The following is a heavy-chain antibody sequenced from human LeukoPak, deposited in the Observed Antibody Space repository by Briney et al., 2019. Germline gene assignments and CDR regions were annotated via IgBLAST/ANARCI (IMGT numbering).Heavy chain of an antibody. CDR2: INPNSGGT. V-gene: IGHV1-2*06. Sequence: ASVKVSCKASGYTFTGYYMHWVRQAPGQGLEWMGRINPNSGGTNYAQKFQGRVTMTRDTSISTAYMELSRLRSDDTAVYYCARDDWWEPRLNGLDGDIWGQGTMVTVSS. CDR1: GYTFTGYY. CDR3: ARDDWWEPRLNGLDGDI. J-gene: IGHJ3*02. D-gene: IGHD1-26*01.